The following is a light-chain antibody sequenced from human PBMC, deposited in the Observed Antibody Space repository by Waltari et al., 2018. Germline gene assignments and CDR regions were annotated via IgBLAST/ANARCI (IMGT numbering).Light chain of an antibody. CDR2: EDT. J-gene: IGLJ2*01. CDR1: SGSIASNY. Sequence: NFMLTQPHSVSESPGKTVSISCTRSSGSIASNYVQWYQQPPGSAPTTVIYEDTQRPSGVPDRFSGSIDSSTNSASLTISGLKTEDEADYYCQSYDSNNPVVFGGGTKLTVL. CDR3: QSYDSNNPVV. V-gene: IGLV6-57*04.